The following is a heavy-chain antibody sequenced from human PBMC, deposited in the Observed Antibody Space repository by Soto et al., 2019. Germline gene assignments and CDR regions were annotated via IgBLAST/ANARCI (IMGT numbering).Heavy chain of an antibody. CDR2: ILSDVSNK. J-gene: IGHJ4*02. Sequence: QVQLVESGGGVVQPGRSLRLSCAVSGFTLSSHAMHWVRQAPGKGLEWVALILSDVSNKYYADSVKDRFTTSRDNSKNTMYLQMNSLSVEDTAVYYCARDDEGGSDCDLGYWGQGALVTVSS. CDR3: ARDDEGGSDCDLGY. D-gene: IGHD1-26*01. CDR1: GFTLSSHA. V-gene: IGHV3-30-3*01.